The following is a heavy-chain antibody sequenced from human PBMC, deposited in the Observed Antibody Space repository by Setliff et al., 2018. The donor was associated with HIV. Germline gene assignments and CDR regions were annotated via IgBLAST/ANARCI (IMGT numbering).Heavy chain of an antibody. J-gene: IGHJ2*01. CDR2: INWNGGST. V-gene: IGHV3-20*04. D-gene: IGHD3-10*01. CDR1: GFSFSSFG. Sequence: PGGSLRLSCAASGFSFSSFGMTWVRQAPGKGLEWVSSINWNGGSTGYADSVKGRFTISRDNAKNSLYVQMNSLRAEDTALYYCARVISRTSNYWYFDLWGRGTLVTVSS. CDR3: ARVISRTSNYWYFDL.